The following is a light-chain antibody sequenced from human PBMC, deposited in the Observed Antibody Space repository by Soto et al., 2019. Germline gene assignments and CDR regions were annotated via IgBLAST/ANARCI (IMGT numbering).Light chain of an antibody. CDR3: QQYTAYSNT. CDR1: QSINSW. J-gene: IGKJ5*01. CDR2: KAS. V-gene: IGKV1-5*03. Sequence: DIQMTQSPFTLSASVGDRVTITCRASQSINSWLAWYQQKPGKAPKLLIYKASILESGVPSRFSGSGSGTEFTLTISSLQPDDFATYYCQQYTAYSNTFGQGTRLEIK.